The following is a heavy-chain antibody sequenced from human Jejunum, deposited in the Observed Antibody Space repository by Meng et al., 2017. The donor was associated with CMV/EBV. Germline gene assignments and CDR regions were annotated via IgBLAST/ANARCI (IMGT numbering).Heavy chain of an antibody. CDR2: INGDGTST. V-gene: IGHV3-74*01. CDR1: GFIFSGYW. CDR3: TRDFGGLSL. D-gene: IGHD3-10*01. Sequence: ELQLVGSGGALVQPGGSLRLWCAASGFIFSGYWMHWVRQVPGKGLVWVSRINGDGTSTAYADSVKGRFTVSRDNAKNTLYLQMNSLRAEDTAVYYCTRDFGGLSLWGQGTLVTVSS. J-gene: IGHJ4*02.